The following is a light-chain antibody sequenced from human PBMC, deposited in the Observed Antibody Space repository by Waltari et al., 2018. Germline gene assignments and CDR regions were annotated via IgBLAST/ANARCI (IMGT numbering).Light chain of an antibody. Sequence: QSALTQPASVSGSPGQSITISCTGTSRDVGTYNLVSWYQQHPGKAPKLLISEVSERPSGVSDRFSASKTADTAALTISGLQAEDEAAYYCCSYSRSTTFVIFGGGTKLTVL. CDR2: EVS. V-gene: IGLV2-23*02. CDR1: SRDVGTYNL. J-gene: IGLJ2*01. CDR3: CSYSRSTTFVI.